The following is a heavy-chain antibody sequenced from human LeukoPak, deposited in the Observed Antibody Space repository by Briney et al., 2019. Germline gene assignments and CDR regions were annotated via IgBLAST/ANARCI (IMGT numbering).Heavy chain of an antibody. D-gene: IGHD2-15*01. CDR1: GGSVSSGSYH. Sequence: LETLSLTCTVSGGSVSSGSYHWSWIRQPPGKGLEWIGYIYYSGSTNYNPSLKSRVTISVDTSKNQFSLKLSSVTAADTAVYYCAVTRTDYFDYWGQGTLVTVSS. CDR3: AVTRTDYFDY. J-gene: IGHJ4*02. CDR2: IYYSGST. V-gene: IGHV4-61*01.